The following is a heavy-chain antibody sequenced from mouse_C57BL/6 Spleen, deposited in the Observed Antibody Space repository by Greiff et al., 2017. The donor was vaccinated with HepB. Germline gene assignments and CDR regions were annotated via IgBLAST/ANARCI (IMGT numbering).Heavy chain of an antibody. CDR2: INPNNGGT. CDR1: GYTFTDYY. J-gene: IGHJ3*01. V-gene: IGHV1-26*01. D-gene: IGHD2-4*01. CDR3: ARGAIYYDYDFAY. Sequence: VQLQQSGPELVKPGASVKISCKASGYTFTDYYMNWVKQSHGKSLEWIGDINPNNGGTSYNQKFKGKATLTVDKSSSTAYMELRSLTSEDSAVYYCARGAIYYDYDFAYWGQGTLVTVSA.